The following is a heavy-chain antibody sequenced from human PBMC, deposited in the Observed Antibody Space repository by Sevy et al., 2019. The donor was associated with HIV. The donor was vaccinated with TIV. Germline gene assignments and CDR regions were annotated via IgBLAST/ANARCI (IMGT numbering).Heavy chain of an antibody. D-gene: IGHD1-1*01. CDR2: ISYDGSNE. CDR3: ALERLSSNVAEYFQN. J-gene: IGHJ1*01. V-gene: IGHV3-30-3*01. Sequence: GGSLSLSCAASGFTFSSFFMHWVRQAPGKGLEWVATISYDGSNEHYADSLKGRFTISRDNSKNALYLQMNSLRAEDTAVYYCALERLSSNVAEYFQNWGQGTLVTVSS. CDR1: GFTFSSFF.